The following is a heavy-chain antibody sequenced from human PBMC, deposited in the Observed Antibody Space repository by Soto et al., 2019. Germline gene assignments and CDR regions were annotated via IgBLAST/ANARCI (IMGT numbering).Heavy chain of an antibody. V-gene: IGHV1-69*13. CDR1: GGTFSSYA. CDR2: IIPIFGTA. Sequence: SVKVSCKASGGTFSSYAISWVRQAPGQGLEWMGGIIPIFGTANYAQKFQGRVTITADESTSTAYMELSSLRSEDTAVYYCARSEQLVPYCYYGMDVWGQGTTVTVSS. CDR3: ARSEQLVPYCYYGMDV. D-gene: IGHD6-6*01. J-gene: IGHJ6*02.